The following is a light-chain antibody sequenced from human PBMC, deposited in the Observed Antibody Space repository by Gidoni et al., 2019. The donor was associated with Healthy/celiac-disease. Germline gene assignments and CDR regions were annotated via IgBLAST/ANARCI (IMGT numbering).Light chain of an antibody. CDR3: QQYGSSPCS. Sequence: IVLTQSPGTLSLSPGERATLSCRASQSVSSSYLAWYQQKPGQAPRLLIYGASSRATGIADRFSGSGSGKDFTLTISRLEHEDVAVYYCQQYGSSPCSFGQGTKLEIK. V-gene: IGKV3-20*01. CDR1: QSVSSSY. CDR2: GAS. J-gene: IGKJ2*04.